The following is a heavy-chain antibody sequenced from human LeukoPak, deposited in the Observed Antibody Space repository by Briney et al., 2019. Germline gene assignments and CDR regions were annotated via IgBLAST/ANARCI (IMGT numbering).Heavy chain of an antibody. CDR2: ISTYNGHT. D-gene: IGHD3-10*01. V-gene: IGHV1-18*01. CDR3: ARVYGSGSYSYNGYLDY. Sequence: ASVKVSCKASGYTFTSYGINWVRQAPGQGLEWMGWISTYNGHTNYAQKFQGRVTMTTDTSTSTASMELRSLRSDDTAVYYCARVYGSGSYSYNGYLDYWGQGTLVTVSS. CDR1: GYTFTSYG. J-gene: IGHJ4*02.